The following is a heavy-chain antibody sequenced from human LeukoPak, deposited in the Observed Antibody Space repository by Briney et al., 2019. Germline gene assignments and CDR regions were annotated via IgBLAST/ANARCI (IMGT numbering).Heavy chain of an antibody. CDR2: ISYHGSNR. CDR3: ARSPGAAFDY. D-gene: IGHD1-26*01. Sequence: LPGGSLRLSCAASGFTFSSYAMHWVRQAPGKGLEWVAIISYHGSNRYYADSVKGRFTISRDNSKNTPYLQMNSLRAEDTAVYYCARSPGAAFDYWGQGTLVTVSS. V-gene: IGHV3-30-3*01. CDR1: GFTFSSYA. J-gene: IGHJ4*02.